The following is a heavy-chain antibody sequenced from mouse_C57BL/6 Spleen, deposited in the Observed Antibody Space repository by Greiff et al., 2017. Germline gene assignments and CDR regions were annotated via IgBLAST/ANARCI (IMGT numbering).Heavy chain of an antibody. J-gene: IGHJ1*03. Sequence: EVQLVESGPGLVKPSQSLSLTCSVTGYSITSGYYWNWIRQFPGNKLEWMGYISYDGSNNYNPSLKNRISITRDTSKNQFFLRLNSVTTEDTATYYCARGGDYYGSSWYFDVWGTGTTVTVSS. CDR2: ISYDGSN. D-gene: IGHD1-1*01. CDR1: GYSITSGYY. V-gene: IGHV3-6*01. CDR3: ARGGDYYGSSWYFDV.